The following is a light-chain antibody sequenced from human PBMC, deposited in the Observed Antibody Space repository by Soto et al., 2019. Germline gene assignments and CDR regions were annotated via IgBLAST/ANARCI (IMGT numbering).Light chain of an antibody. CDR3: QTWGADSVI. CDR2: LNSDGSH. Sequence: QLVLTQSPSASASLGASVKLTCTLSSGHSSYAIAWHQQQPEKGPRFLMKLNSDGSHSKGDGISDRFSGSSSGAERYLTISVFQSEDEADYYCQTWGADSVIFGGGTKLTVL. J-gene: IGLJ2*01. CDR1: SGHSSYA. V-gene: IGLV4-69*01.